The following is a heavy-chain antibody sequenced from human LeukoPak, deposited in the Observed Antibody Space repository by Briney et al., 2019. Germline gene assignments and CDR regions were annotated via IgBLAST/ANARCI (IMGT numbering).Heavy chain of an antibody. CDR3: ARAGKRIAARTYFDY. CDR1: GFTFSDYY. J-gene: IGHJ4*02. V-gene: IGHV3-11*04. Sequence: GGSLRLSCAASGFTFSDYYMSWIRQAPGKGLEWVSYISSSGSTIYYADSVKGRFTISRDNAKNSLYLQMNCLRAEDTAVYYCARAGKRIAARTYFDYWGQGTLVTVSS. CDR2: ISSSGSTI. D-gene: IGHD6-6*01.